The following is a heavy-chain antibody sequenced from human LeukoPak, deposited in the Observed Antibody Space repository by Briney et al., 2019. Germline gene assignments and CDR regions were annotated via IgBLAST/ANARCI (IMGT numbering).Heavy chain of an antibody. CDR1: GFTFSSYA. Sequence: GGSLRLSCAASGFTFSSYAMSWVRQAPGKGPEWVSSISGSGGSTYYADSVKGRFTISRDNSKNTLYLQMNSLRAEDTAVYYCAKTLYDSRAYEYFQHWGQGTLVTVSS. CDR2: ISGSGGST. D-gene: IGHD3-22*01. V-gene: IGHV3-23*01. J-gene: IGHJ1*01. CDR3: AKTLYDSRAYEYFQH.